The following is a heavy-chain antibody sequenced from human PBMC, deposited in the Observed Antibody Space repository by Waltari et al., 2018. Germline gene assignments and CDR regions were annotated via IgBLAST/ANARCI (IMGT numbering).Heavy chain of an antibody. V-gene: IGHV3-30*02. D-gene: IGHD1-26*01. CDR3: AKDRRSGSYFDY. J-gene: IGHJ4*02. CDR1: GFPFSRYG. Sequence: QVQLVESGGGVVQPGGSLRLSCAASGFPFSRYGMPWVRQAPGKGLEWVAFIRYDGSNKYYADSVKGRFTISRDNSKNTLYLQMNSLRAEDTAVYYCAKDRRSGSYFDYWGQGTLVTVSS. CDR2: IRYDGSNK.